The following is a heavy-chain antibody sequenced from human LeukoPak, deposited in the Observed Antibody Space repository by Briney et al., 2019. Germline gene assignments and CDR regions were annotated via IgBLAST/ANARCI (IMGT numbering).Heavy chain of an antibody. CDR1: GYTFTTYY. Sequence: GASVKVSCKASGYTFTTYYIHWVRQAPGQGLEWMGIISPSGGSTSYAQKFQGRVTITADKSTSTAYMELSSLRSEDTAVYYCARLPDYYDSSGSYWGQGTLVTVSS. J-gene: IGHJ4*02. V-gene: IGHV1-46*01. D-gene: IGHD3-22*01. CDR3: ARLPDYYDSSGSY. CDR2: ISPSGGST.